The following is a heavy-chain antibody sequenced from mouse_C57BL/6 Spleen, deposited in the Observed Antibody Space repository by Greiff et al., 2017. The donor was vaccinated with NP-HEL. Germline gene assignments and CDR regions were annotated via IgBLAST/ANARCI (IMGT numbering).Heavy chain of an antibody. CDR1: GFNIKDYY. V-gene: IGHV14-2*01. Sequence: VQLQQSGAELVKPGASVKLSCTASGFNIKDYYMHWVKQRTEQGLEWIGRIDPEDGETKYAPKFQGKATITADTSSNTAYLQLISLTAEDTAVCYGARGALITTVVDDMDYWGQGTSVTVSS. J-gene: IGHJ4*01. CDR2: IDPEDGET. CDR3: ARGALITTVVDDMDY. D-gene: IGHD1-1*01.